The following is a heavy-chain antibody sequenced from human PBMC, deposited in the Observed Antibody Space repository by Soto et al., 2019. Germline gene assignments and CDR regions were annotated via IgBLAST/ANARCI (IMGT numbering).Heavy chain of an antibody. D-gene: IGHD5-12*01. V-gene: IGHV1-3*01. CDR2: INAGNGNT. CDR3: ARYTYSGYDGAYYFDY. Sequence: ASVKVSCKASGYTFTSYAMHWVRQAPGQRLEWMGWINAGNGNTKYSQKFQGRVTITRDTSASTAYMELSSLRSEDTAVYYCARYTYSGYDGAYYFDYWGQGTLVTVAS. CDR1: GYTFTSYA. J-gene: IGHJ4*02.